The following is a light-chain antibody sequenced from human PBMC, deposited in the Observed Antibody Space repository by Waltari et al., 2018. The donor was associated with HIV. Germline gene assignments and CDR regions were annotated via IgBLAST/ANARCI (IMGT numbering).Light chain of an antibody. CDR3: QQYGSSPYT. CDR1: QSVSSSY. Sequence: EIVLTQSPGNLSLSPGERATLLCRASQSVSSSYLAWYQQKPCQAPRLLIYGASSRATGIPDRFSGSGSGTDFTLTISRLEPEDFAVFYCQQYGSSPYTFGQGTKLESK. J-gene: IGKJ2*01. CDR2: GAS. V-gene: IGKV3-20*01.